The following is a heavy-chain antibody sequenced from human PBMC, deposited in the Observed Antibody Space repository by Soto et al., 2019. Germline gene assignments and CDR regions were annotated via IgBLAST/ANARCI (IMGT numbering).Heavy chain of an antibody. CDR3: AIEKPYSSSWYHDY. CDR2: INHSVST. D-gene: IGHD6-13*01. J-gene: IGHJ4*02. CDR1: GGSFSGYY. Sequence: SETLSLTCAVYGGSFSGYYWSWIRQPPGKGLEWIGEINHSVSTNYNPSLKSRVTISVDTSKNQFSLKLSSVTAAVTAVYYCAIEKPYSSSWYHDYWGQGTLVTVSS. V-gene: IGHV4-34*01.